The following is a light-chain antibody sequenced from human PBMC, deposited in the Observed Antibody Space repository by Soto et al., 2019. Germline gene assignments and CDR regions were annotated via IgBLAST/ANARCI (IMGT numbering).Light chain of an antibody. V-gene: IGLV1-51*01. CDR2: DND. CDR3: GTWDSSLSVWV. CDR1: NSNIESFY. Sequence: QSVLTQPPSASGTPGQRVTISCSGSNSNIESFYVYWFQQLPGTAPKLLIYDNDKRPSGIPDRFSGSKSGTSATLGVTGLQTGDEADYYCGTWDSSLSVWVFGGGTKLTVL. J-gene: IGLJ3*02.